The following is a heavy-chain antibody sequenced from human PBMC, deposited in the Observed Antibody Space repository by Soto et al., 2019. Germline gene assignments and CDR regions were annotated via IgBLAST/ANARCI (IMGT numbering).Heavy chain of an antibody. CDR3: AKVPHYYDSSGYYFDY. Sequence: EVQLLESGGGLVQPGGSLRLSCAASGFTFSSYAMSWVRQAPGKGLEGVSAISGSGGSTYYADSVKGRFTISRDNSKNTLYLQMNSLRAEDTAVYYCAKVPHYYDSSGYYFDYWGQGTLVTVSS. CDR1: GFTFSSYA. CDR2: ISGSGGST. J-gene: IGHJ4*02. V-gene: IGHV3-23*01. D-gene: IGHD3-22*01.